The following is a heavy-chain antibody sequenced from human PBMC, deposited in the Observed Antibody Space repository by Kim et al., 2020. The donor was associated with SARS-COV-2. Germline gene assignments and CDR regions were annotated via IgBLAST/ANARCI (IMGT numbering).Heavy chain of an antibody. D-gene: IGHD6-13*01. J-gene: IGHJ6*02. V-gene: IGHV3-33*01. CDR3: ARGVAAAGTFGGYYYYGMDV. CDR1: GFTFSSYG. Sequence: GGSLRLSCAASGFTFSSYGMHWVRQAPGKGLEWVAVIWYDGSNKYYADSVKGRFTISRDNSKNTLYLQMNSLRAEDTAVYYCARGVAAAGTFGGYYYYGMDVWGQGTTVTVSS. CDR2: IWYDGSNK.